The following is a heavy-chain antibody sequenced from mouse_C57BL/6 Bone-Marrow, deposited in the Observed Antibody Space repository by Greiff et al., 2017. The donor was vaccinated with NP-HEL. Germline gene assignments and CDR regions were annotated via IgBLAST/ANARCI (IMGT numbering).Heavy chain of an antibody. J-gene: IGHJ3*01. V-gene: IGHV5-17*01. CDR1: GFTFSDYG. Sequence: EVKLVESGGGLVKPGGSLKLSCAASGFTFSDYGMHWVRQAPEKGLEWVAYISSGSSNIYYADTVKGRFTISRDNAKNTLFLQMTSLRSEDTAMYYCARAIYYGNYVWFAYWGQGTLVTVSA. CDR2: ISSGSSNI. CDR3: ARAIYYGNYVWFAY. D-gene: IGHD2-1*01.